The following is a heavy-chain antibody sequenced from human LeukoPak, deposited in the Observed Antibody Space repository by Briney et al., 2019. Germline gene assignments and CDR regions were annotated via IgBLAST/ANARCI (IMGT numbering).Heavy chain of an antibody. V-gene: IGHV3-7*01. J-gene: IGHJ4*02. Sequence: GGSLRLSCAASGFSFSRYWMTWVRQAPGKGLEWVANIKGDGSDDHYVASVRGRFTISRDNAKRSLYLQMNNLRAEDTGVYYCARVADYDFLSGYYSPFDHWGQGVLVIVSS. D-gene: IGHD3-3*01. CDR2: IKGDGSDD. CDR1: GFSFSRYW. CDR3: ARVADYDFLSGYYSPFDH.